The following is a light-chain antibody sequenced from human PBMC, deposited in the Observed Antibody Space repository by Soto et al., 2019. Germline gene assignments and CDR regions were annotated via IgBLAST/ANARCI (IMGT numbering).Light chain of an antibody. V-gene: IGLV1-47*01. CDR3: GGWDDSLSSPV. J-gene: IGLJ2*01. Sequence: QSVLTQPPSASGTPGQRVNISCSGSSSNIGSNYVYWYRQFPGTAPKLLIQRNNQRPSGVPARFSGSKSGTSASLAISGLRSEDEADYYCGGWDDSLSSPVFGAGTKLTVL. CDR2: RNN. CDR1: SSNIGSNY.